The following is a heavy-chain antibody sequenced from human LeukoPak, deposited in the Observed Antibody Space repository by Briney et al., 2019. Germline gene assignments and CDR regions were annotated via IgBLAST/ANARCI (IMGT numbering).Heavy chain of an antibody. Sequence: SETLSLTCTVSGGSISNYYWSWIRQPAGKGLEWIGRIYTSGSTNYNPSLKSRVAMSVDTSKNQFSLKLSSVTAADTAVYSCAREVLIKGFDYWGQGTLVTVSS. CDR3: AREVLIKGFDY. CDR2: IYTSGST. D-gene: IGHD3-22*01. CDR1: GGSISNYY. J-gene: IGHJ4*02. V-gene: IGHV4-4*07.